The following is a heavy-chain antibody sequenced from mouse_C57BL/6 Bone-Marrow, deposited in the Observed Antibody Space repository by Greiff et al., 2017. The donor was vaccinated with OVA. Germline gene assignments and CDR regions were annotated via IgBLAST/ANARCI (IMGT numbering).Heavy chain of an antibody. CDR2: IWGGGST. Sequence: VKLMESGPGLVAPSQSLSITCTVSGFSLTSYGVDWVRQPPGKGLEWLGVIWGGGSTNYNSALMSRLSISKDNSKSQVFLKMNSLQTDGTAMYYWAKQRDFYPLAMEYWGQGTSVTVSS. CDR3: AKQRDFYPLAMEY. V-gene: IGHV2-9*01. D-gene: IGHD3-3*01. J-gene: IGHJ4*01. CDR1: GFSLTSYG.